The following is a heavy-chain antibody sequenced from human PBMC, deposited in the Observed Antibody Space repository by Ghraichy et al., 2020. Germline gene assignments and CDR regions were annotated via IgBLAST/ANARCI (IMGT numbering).Heavy chain of an antibody. CDR2: INHSGST. J-gene: IGHJ6*02. Sequence: SETLSLTCAVYGGSFSGYYWSWIRQPPGKGLEWIGEINHSGSTNYNPSLKSRVTISVDTSKNQFSLKLSSVTAADTAVYYCARVSITMVQGVIITGMDVWGQGTTVTVSS. D-gene: IGHD3-10*01. V-gene: IGHV4-34*01. CDR1: GGSFSGYY. CDR3: ARVSITMVQGVIITGMDV.